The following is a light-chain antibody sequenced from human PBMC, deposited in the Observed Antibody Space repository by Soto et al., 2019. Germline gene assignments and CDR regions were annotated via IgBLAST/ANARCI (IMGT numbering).Light chain of an antibody. Sequence: DLQMTQSPSSLSASIGDRVTITCRASQTIIRYLNWYQQKPGKAPRLLIYAASSLQSGVPSRFSGSGSGTDFTLTVSSLQPEDFATYYCQQSYKSPRTFGQGTRVEIK. V-gene: IGKV1-39*01. CDR1: QTIIRY. J-gene: IGKJ1*01. CDR2: AAS. CDR3: QQSYKSPRT.